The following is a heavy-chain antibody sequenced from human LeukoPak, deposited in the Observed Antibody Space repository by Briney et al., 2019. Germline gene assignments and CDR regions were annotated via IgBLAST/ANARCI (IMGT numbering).Heavy chain of an antibody. D-gene: IGHD2-8*01. J-gene: IGHJ4*02. CDR3: ARTPLKQCTSTTCPLFFDY. CDR1: GGSFSGFY. Sequence: SETLSLTCAVYGGSFSGFYWSWIRQAPGKGLEWIGEINRSGSTNYNPSLKSRVTMSVDTSKKRFSLKLSSVTAADTAVYFCARTPLKQCTSTTCPLFFDYWGQGTLVTVSS. CDR2: INRSGST. V-gene: IGHV4-34*01.